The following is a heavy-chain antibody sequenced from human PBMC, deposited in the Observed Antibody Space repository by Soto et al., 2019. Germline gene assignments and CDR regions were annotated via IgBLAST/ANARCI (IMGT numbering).Heavy chain of an antibody. CDR3: ARDRRSSTSLPRPYYYYYGMDV. V-gene: IGHV3-30-3*01. J-gene: IGHJ6*02. D-gene: IGHD2-2*01. Sequence: QPGGSLRLSCAASGFTFSSYAMHWVRQAPGKGLEWVAVISYDGSNKYYADSVKGRFTISRDNSKNTLYLQMNSLRAEDTAVYYCARDRRSSTSLPRPYYYYYGMDVWGQGTTVTVSS. CDR1: GFTFSSYA. CDR2: ISYDGSNK.